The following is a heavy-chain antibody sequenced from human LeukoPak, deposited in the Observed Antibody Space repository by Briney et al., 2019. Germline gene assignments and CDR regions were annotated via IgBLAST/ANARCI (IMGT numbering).Heavy chain of an antibody. D-gene: IGHD2/OR15-2a*01. J-gene: IGHJ3*02. CDR1: GFTVSSNY. CDR2: IYRDGST. Sequence: PGGSLRLSCAASGFTVSSNYMSWVRQAPGKGLEWVSVIYRDGSTNYAESVKGRFTISRDNSKNTLYLQMNGLRAEDTAVYYCARDLSDREIWGQGTMVTVSS. CDR3: ARDLSDREI. V-gene: IGHV3-53*01.